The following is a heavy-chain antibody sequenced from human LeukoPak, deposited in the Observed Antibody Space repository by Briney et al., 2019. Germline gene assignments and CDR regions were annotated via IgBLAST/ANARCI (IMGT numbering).Heavy chain of an antibody. CDR1: GYTFSNYA. CDR3: VRVIMVWGVLQNWFDP. CDR2: INAGNGNT. V-gene: IGHV1-3*01. J-gene: IGHJ5*02. D-gene: IGHD3-10*01. Sequence: ASVKVSCKASGYTFSNYAMHWVRRAPGQRLGWMGWINAGNGNTKYSQNFQGRVTITRDTSASTAYMELSSLRSEDTAVYYCVRVIMVWGVLQNWFDPWGQGTLVTVSS.